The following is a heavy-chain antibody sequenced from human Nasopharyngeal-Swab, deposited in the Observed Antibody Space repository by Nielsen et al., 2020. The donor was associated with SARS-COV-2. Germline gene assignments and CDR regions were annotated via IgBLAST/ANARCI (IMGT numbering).Heavy chain of an antibody. J-gene: IGHJ4*02. CDR2: ITRKSDGGTT. Sequence: GESLKISCAVSGFSFSNAWMSWARQVPGKGLEWVAHITRKSDGGTTRYTAPVKDRFTISRGDSQDTVYLQMNNMQIEDTAVYYCAGSFLGYWGQGTRVTVSS. CDR3: AGSFLGY. D-gene: IGHD1-26*01. CDR1: GFSFSNAW. V-gene: IGHV3-15*01.